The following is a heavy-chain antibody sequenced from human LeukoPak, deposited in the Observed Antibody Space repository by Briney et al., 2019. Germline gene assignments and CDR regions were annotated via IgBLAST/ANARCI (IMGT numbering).Heavy chain of an antibody. Sequence: GGSLRLSCAASGFTFSSYWMHWVRQAPGKGLVWVSRINGDESSISYADSVKGRFTISRDNAKSTLYLQMNSLRAEDTAVYYCTRAGRSDHSGSFFWGQGTLVTVSS. V-gene: IGHV3-74*01. CDR3: TRAGRSDHSGSFF. D-gene: IGHD1-26*01. CDR2: INGDESSI. CDR1: GFTFSSYW. J-gene: IGHJ4*02.